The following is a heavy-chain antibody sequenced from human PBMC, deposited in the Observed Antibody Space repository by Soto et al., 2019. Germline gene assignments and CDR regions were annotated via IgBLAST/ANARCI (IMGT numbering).Heavy chain of an antibody. CDR2: ISSSSGT. CDR3: ARGKYFDL. Sequence: EVQLVESGGGLVQPGGSLRLSCAVSGFTFSSSSMNWVRQAPGKGLEWVSYISSSSGTMYADSVKGRFTISRDNAENSLYLQMSSLGAEDMAVYYCARGKYFDLWGRGTLVTVSS. D-gene: IGHD3-10*01. CDR1: GFTFSSSS. J-gene: IGHJ2*01. V-gene: IGHV3-48*01.